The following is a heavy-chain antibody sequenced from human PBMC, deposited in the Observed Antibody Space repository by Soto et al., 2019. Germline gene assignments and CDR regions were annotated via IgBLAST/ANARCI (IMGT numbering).Heavy chain of an antibody. Sequence: PSETLSLTCTVSGGSISSGGYYWSWIRQHPGKGLEWIGYIYYSGSTYYNPSLKSRVTISVDTSKNQFSLKLSSVTAADTAVYYCARELELRYWFDPWGQGTLVTVPQ. CDR1: GGSISSGGYY. CDR2: IYYSGST. CDR3: ARELELRYWFDP. D-gene: IGHD1-7*01. J-gene: IGHJ5*02. V-gene: IGHV4-31*03.